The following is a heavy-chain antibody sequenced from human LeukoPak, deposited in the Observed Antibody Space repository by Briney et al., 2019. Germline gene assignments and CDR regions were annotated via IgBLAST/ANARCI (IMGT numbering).Heavy chain of an antibody. D-gene: IGHD3-16*02. CDR2: MNPNSGNT. J-gene: IGHJ4*02. V-gene: IGHV1-8*03. CDR3: ARGQSSDYVWGSYRYTDGGIDY. Sequence: ASVKVSCKPSGYTFTSYDINWVRQATGQGLEWMGWMNPNSGNTGYAQKFQGRVTITRNTSISTAYMELSSLRSEDTAVYYCARGQSSDYVWGSYRYTDGGIDYWGQGTLVTVSS. CDR1: GYTFTSYD.